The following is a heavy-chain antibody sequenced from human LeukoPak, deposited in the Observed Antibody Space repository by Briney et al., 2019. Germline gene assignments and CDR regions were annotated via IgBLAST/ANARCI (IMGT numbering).Heavy chain of an antibody. D-gene: IGHD2-21*01. V-gene: IGHV3-23*01. Sequence: GGSLRLSCAASGFTFSSYAMSWVRQAPGEGLEWVSAISGSGGSTYYADSVKGRFTISRDNSKNTLYLQMNSLRAEDTAVYYCAKGRRAYCGGDCSLRSYYFDYWGQGTLVTVSS. CDR3: AKGRRAYCGGDCSLRSYYFDY. J-gene: IGHJ4*02. CDR2: ISGSGGST. CDR1: GFTFSSYA.